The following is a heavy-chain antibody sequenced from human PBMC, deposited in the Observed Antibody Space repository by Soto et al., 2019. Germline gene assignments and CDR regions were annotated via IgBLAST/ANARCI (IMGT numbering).Heavy chain of an antibody. J-gene: IGHJ3*02. D-gene: IGHD3-3*01. CDR1: GFTFRSSP. Sequence: HPGGSLRLSCAVSGFTFRSSPMSWVRRAPGKGLEWVSGINGGDDSKHYAESVRGRFTIIRDNSKNTLLLQMNSLRVEDTAIYYFAIGSSVLRFLEWSDAFDIWGQGTMVTVSS. CDR2: INGGDDSK. V-gene: IGHV3-23*01. CDR3: AIGSSVLRFLEWSDAFDI.